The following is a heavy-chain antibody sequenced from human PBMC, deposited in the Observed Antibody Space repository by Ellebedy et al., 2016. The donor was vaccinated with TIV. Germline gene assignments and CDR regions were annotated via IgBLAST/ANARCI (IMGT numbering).Heavy chain of an antibody. CDR1: GGSISSYY. V-gene: IGHV4-59*08. J-gene: IGHJ4*02. CDR3: ARLPAGYCSGGSCPTQFDY. CDR2: INYSGST. D-gene: IGHD2-15*01. Sequence: MPGGSLRLSGTVPGGSISSYYWSWIRQPPGKGLEWIGYINYSGSTKFNPSLKSRVTISVETSKNQFSLKLSSVTAADTAVYYCARLPAGYCSGGSCPTQFDYWGQGTLVTVSS.